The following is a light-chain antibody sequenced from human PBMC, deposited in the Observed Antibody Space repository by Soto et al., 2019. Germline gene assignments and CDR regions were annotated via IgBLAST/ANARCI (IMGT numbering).Light chain of an antibody. J-gene: IGKJ1*01. Sequence: EIVLTQSPGTLSLSPGERATLSCRASQSVSSSYLAWYQQKPGQAPRLLIYGASSRATGIPDRFSGSGSGTDFTLTISRLEAEDFAVYYCQQYGSSGTFGQGTKVDNK. CDR1: QSVSSSY. CDR3: QQYGSSGT. CDR2: GAS. V-gene: IGKV3-20*01.